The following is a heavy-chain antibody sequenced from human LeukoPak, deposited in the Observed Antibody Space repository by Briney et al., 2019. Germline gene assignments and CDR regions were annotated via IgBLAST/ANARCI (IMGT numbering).Heavy chain of an antibody. CDR3: ARRPPTTGYSYGPP. D-gene: IGHD5-18*01. CDR2: VSYTGST. CDR1: GDSISRTNYY. J-gene: IGHJ5*02. Sequence: ASETLSLTCTVSGDSISRTNYYWGWIRQPPGKGLEWIGSVSYTGSTYYNPSLKSRVTISVDMSKNQFSLQLTSVTAADTAVYYCARRPPTTGYSYGPPWGQGTLVTVSS. V-gene: IGHV4-39*01.